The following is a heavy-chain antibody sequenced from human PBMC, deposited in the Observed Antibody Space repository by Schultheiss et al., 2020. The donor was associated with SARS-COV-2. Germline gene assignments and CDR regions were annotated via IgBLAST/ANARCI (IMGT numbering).Heavy chain of an antibody. D-gene: IGHD4-17*01. V-gene: IGHV4-34*01. CDR2: INHSGST. CDR1: GGSFSGYY. CDR3: ARHEAYCDSPYYYYGMDV. J-gene: IGHJ6*02. Sequence: SQTLSLTCAVYGGSFSGYYWSWIRQPPGKGLEWIGEINHSGSTNYNPSLKSRVTISVDTSKNQFSLKLSSVTAADTAVYYCARHEAYCDSPYYYYGMDVWGQGTTVTVSS.